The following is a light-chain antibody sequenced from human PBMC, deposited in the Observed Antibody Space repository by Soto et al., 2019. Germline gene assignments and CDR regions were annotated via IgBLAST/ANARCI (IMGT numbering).Light chain of an antibody. CDR2: GAS. Sequence: EIVLTQSPGTLSLSPGERATLSCRASQSVSSSFLAWYQQKPGQAPRLLIYGASSRATGIPDRFSGSRSGTDFTLTISRLEPEDFAVYYCHQYDNSPPWTFGQGTKVDIK. J-gene: IGKJ1*01. V-gene: IGKV3-20*01. CDR3: HQYDNSPPWT. CDR1: QSVSSSF.